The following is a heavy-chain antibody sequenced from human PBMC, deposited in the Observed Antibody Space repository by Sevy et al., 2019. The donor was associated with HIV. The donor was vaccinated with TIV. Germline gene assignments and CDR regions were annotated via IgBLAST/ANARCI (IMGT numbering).Heavy chain of an antibody. D-gene: IGHD5-12*01. V-gene: IGHV4-59*01. J-gene: IGHJ5*02. CDR1: GGSISSYY. CDR3: ARNIVATNWFDP. CDR2: IYYSGRT. Sequence: SEALSLTCTVSGGSISSYYWSWIRQPPGKGLEWIGYIYYSGRTNYNPSLKNRVTISVDTSKNQFYLKLSSVTAADTAGYYCARNIVATNWFDPWGQGTLVTVSS.